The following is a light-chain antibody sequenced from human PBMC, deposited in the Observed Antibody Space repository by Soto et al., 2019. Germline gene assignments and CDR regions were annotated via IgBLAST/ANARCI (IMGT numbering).Light chain of an antibody. Sequence: EIVLTQSPCTLSPSPWERATLSCRATQSVSNNYVGWYQQKPGQAPRLIIYGASNRATGPPDRFSGSGSGTDSTLTSSRLEDEDFAVYYCQQYGNSETFGQGTKVDIK. CDR2: GAS. CDR3: QQYGNSET. J-gene: IGKJ1*01. CDR1: QSVSNNY. V-gene: IGKV3-20*01.